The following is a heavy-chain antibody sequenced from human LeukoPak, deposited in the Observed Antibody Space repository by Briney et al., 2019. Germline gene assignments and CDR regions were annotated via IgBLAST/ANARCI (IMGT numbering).Heavy chain of an antibody. J-gene: IGHJ4*02. D-gene: IGHD6-19*01. CDR1: GVSLSSYY. Sequence: SETLSLTCTVSGVSLSSYYWSWIRQPPGKGREWIGYILHSGSTNYNPSLKIRVTMSVDTSKNQFSLKLSSVTAADTAVYYCARLPRYSSGWYDYWGQGTLVTVSS. CDR2: ILHSGST. CDR3: ARLPRYSSGWYDY. V-gene: IGHV4-59*01.